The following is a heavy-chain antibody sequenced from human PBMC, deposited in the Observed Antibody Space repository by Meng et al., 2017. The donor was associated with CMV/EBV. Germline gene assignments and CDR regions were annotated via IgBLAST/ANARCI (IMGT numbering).Heavy chain of an antibody. V-gene: IGHV3-13*01. Sequence: GGSLRLSCAASGFTFSSYDMHWVRQATGKGREWVSAIGTGGDTYYPGSVKDRFTTSRENAKNSLYLKMNSLRAGDTAVYYCARGTPDITRIVPPVAFDIGGQGKMVTVSS. CDR2: IGTGGDT. J-gene: IGHJ3*02. D-gene: IGHD3-22*01. CDR3: ARGTPDITRIVPPVAFDI. CDR1: GFTFSSYD.